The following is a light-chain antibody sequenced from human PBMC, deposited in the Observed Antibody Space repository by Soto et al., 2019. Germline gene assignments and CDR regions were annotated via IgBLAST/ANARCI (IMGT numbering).Light chain of an antibody. V-gene: IGKV1-9*01. CDR3: QQLKSYPLT. CDR2: AAS. CDR1: QGISSF. Sequence: DIQLTQSPSFLSASVGDRVTITCRASQGISSFLAWYQQKPGKAPKLLIYAASTLQSGVPSRFSGSGSGTEFTLTVSSLQPEDFATYFCQQLKSYPLTVGGGTKVEI. J-gene: IGKJ4*01.